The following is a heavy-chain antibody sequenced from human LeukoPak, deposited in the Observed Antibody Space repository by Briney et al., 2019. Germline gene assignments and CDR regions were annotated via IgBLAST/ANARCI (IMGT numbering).Heavy chain of an antibody. Sequence: GGSLRLSCAASGFTFSDYYMSWIRQAPGKGLEWVSYISSSGSIIYYADSVKGRFTISRDNAKNSLYLQMNSLRAEDTAVYYCARDFYYDSSGLQGYWGQGTLVTVSS. CDR1: GFTFSDYY. CDR2: ISSSGSII. J-gene: IGHJ4*02. CDR3: ARDFYYDSSGLQGY. D-gene: IGHD3-22*01. V-gene: IGHV3-11*04.